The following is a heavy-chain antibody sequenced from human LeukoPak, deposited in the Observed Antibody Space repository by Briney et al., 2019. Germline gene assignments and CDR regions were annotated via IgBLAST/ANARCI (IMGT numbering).Heavy chain of an antibody. Sequence: SETLSLTCTVSGGSISSSSYYWGWIRQPPGKGLEWIGNIYYSGSTYYNPSLKSRVTISVDTSKNQFSLKLSSVTAADTAVYYCARCSSSPTYCFDYWGQGTLVTVSS. CDR1: GGSISSSSYY. D-gene: IGHD6-6*01. V-gene: IGHV4-39*01. CDR3: ARCSSSPTYCFDY. CDR2: IYYSGST. J-gene: IGHJ4*02.